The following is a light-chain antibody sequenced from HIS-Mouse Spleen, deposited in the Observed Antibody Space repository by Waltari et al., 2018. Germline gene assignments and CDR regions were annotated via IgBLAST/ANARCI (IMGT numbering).Light chain of an antibody. J-gene: IGLJ2*01. CDR3: YSTDSSGNHRV. V-gene: IGLV3-10*01. CDR2: EDS. Sequence: SYELTQPPSVSVSPGQTARITCSGEPLPNNYAYWYQQKSGQAPVLVIYEDSKRPPGIPERFSGSSSGTMATLTISGAQVEDEADYYCYSTDSSGNHRVFGGGTKLTVL. CDR1: PLPNNY.